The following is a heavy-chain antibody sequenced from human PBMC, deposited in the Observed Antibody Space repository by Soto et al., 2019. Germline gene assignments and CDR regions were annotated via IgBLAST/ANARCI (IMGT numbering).Heavy chain of an antibody. CDR2: INPSGGST. Sequence: GASVKVSCKVSGYSLTELSIHWVRQAPGQGLEWMGIINPSGGSTSYAQKFQGRVTMTRYTSTSTVYMELSSLRSEDTAVYYCARDGSTYYYDSSGYYSHDAFDIWGQGTMVTVSS. CDR1: GYSLTELS. J-gene: IGHJ3*02. V-gene: IGHV1-46*01. CDR3: ARDGSTYYYDSSGYYSHDAFDI. D-gene: IGHD3-22*01.